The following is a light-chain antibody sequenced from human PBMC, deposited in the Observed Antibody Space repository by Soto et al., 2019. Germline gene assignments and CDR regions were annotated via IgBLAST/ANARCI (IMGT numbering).Light chain of an antibody. CDR1: QTVRSY. V-gene: IGKV1-5*03. J-gene: IGKJ1*01. CDR2: KAS. Sequence: DIQLTQSPSTLSASVGDIFTLSCRASQTVRSYLAWYQQKPGKAPKLLIYKASTLESGVPSRFSGSGSGTEFTLTISSLQPDDFATYDCKQYSSLWTFGQGT. CDR3: KQYSSLWT.